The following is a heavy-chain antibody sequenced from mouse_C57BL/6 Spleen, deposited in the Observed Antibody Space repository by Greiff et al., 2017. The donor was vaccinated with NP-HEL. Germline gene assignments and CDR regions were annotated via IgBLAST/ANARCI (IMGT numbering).Heavy chain of an antibody. V-gene: IGHV14-4*01. Sequence: VQLKESGAELVRPGASVKLSCTASGFNIKDDYMHWVKQRPEQGLEWIGWIDPENGDTEYASKFQGKATITADTSSNTAYLQLSSLTSEDTAVYYCTTGGYWYFDVWGTRTTVTVSS. CDR3: TTGGYWYFDV. J-gene: IGHJ1*03. CDR2: IDPENGDT. CDR1: GFNIKDDY.